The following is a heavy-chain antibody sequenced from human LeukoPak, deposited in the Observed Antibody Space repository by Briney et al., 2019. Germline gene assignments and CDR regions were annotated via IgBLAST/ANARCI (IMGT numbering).Heavy chain of an antibody. V-gene: IGHV1-69*04. D-gene: IGHD1-14*01. CDR2: IIPILGIA. J-gene: IGHJ6*02. CDR3: AGTVGTRTQYYYYGMDV. Sequence: SVKVSCKASGGTFSSYAISWVRQAPGQGLEWMGRIIPILGIANYAQKFQGRVTITADKSTSTAYMELSSLRSEDTAVYYCAGTVGTRTQYYYYGMDVWGQGTTVTVSS. CDR1: GGTFSSYA.